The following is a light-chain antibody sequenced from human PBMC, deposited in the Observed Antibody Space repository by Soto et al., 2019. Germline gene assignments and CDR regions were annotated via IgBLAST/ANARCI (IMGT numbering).Light chain of an antibody. CDR3: QHYYTYPWT. J-gene: IGKJ1*01. Sequence: DIQMTQSPSTLSASIGDRVTITCRASQSVSTWLAWYQQKPGKAPKLLISDASSLASGVPSRFSGSGSGSEFTLSISSLQPDDFATYYCQHYYTYPWTFGQGTKV. CDR1: QSVSTW. V-gene: IGKV1-5*01. CDR2: DAS.